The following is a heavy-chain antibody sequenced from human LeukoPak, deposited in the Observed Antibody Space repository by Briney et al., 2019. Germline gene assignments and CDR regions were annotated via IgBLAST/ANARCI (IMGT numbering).Heavy chain of an antibody. CDR3: AKARLMAAPFYYYGMDV. D-gene: IGHD5-24*01. J-gene: IGHJ6*02. CDR1: GFDFEDYA. Sequence: PGRSLRLSCAASGFDFEDYAIHWVRQVPGKGLEWVPGISWNSGAKAYADSVRGRFTISRDNAKNSLYLQMNSLRGEDTALYYCAKARLMAAPFYYYGMDVWGPGTTVTVSS. CDR2: ISWNSGAK. V-gene: IGHV3-9*01.